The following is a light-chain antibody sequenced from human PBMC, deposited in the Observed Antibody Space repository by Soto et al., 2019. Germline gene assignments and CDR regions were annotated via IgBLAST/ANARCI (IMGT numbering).Light chain of an antibody. Sequence: EIVMTQSPATLSVSPGERATLSCRASQSVSSNLAWYQQKPGQAPRLLIYGASTRATGIPARFSGSGSGTEFTLTINSLQSEDFAVYYCQHQGAFGQGTKVEIK. CDR3: QHQGA. V-gene: IGKV3-15*01. CDR1: QSVSSN. J-gene: IGKJ1*01. CDR2: GAS.